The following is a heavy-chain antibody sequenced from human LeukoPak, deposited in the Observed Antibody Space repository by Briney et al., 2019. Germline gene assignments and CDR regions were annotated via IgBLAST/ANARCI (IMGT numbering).Heavy chain of an antibody. CDR1: GFTFSSNA. D-gene: IGHD3-22*01. Sequence: PGGSLRLSCAASGFTFSSNAMSWVRQAPGKGLEWVSGISGSGGSTYYADSVKGRFTISRDNAKNSLYLQMNSLRAEDTAVYYCAKQDPYFYDSSGLGGALDYWGQGTLVTVSS. V-gene: IGHV3-23*01. J-gene: IGHJ4*02. CDR3: AKQDPYFYDSSGLGGALDY. CDR2: ISGSGGST.